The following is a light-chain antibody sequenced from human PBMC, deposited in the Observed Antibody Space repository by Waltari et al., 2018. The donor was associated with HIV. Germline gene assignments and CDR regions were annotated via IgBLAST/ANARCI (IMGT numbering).Light chain of an antibody. CDR1: ALPKHY. V-gene: IGLV3-25*03. CDR2: QDV. CDR3: QSADSSGSYVI. Sequence: SYELTQPPSVSVSPGQTARHTCSGDALPKHYPYWYQQKPGQAPVLIIYQDVKRPSGIPERFSGSSSGTTLTLTISGVQAEDEADYYCQSADSSGSYVIFGGGTKLTVL. J-gene: IGLJ2*01.